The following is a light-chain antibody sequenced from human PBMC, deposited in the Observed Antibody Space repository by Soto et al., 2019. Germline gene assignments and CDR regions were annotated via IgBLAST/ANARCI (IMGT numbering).Light chain of an antibody. CDR1: QGINNY. Sequence: DIQMTQSPSSLSASVGDTVTITCRASQGINNYLAWFQQRPGKVPKLLIYAASTLQSGVPSRFRGSRSGTDFTPTISSLQPEDVATYYCQNYDSAPRTFGQGTKVEIK. CDR2: AAS. V-gene: IGKV1-27*01. J-gene: IGKJ1*01. CDR3: QNYDSAPRT.